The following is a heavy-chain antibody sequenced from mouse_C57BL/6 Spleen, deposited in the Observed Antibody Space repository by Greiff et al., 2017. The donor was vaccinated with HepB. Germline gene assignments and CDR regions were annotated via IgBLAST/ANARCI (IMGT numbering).Heavy chain of an antibody. Sequence: VQLKESGAELVRPGASVKLSCTASGFNIKDDYMHWVKQRPEQGLEWIGWIDPENGDTEYASKFQDKATITADTSSNTAYLQLSSLTSEDTAVYYCTTWVAYWGQGTLVTVSA. CDR3: TTWVAY. V-gene: IGHV14-4*01. J-gene: IGHJ3*01. CDR2: IDPENGDT. CDR1: GFNIKDDY.